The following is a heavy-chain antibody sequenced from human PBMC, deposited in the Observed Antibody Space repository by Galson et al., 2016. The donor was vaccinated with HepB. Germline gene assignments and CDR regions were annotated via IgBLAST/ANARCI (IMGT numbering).Heavy chain of an antibody. Sequence: SLTCTVSGGSINSGGHYWSWIRQLPGEGLEWIGFIYYRGSTYYKSSLKSRVNISIDTSKNQFSLDLNSVTAADTAVYYCARGGGSLDYYFDYWGQGTPVTVSS. J-gene: IGHJ4*02. CDR2: IYYRGST. CDR3: ARGGGSLDYYFDY. V-gene: IGHV4-31*03. CDR1: GGSINSGGHY. D-gene: IGHD6-25*01.